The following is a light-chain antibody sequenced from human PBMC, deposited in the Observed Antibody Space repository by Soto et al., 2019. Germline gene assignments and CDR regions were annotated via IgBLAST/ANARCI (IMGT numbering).Light chain of an antibody. CDR2: DAS. J-gene: IGKJ3*01. CDR3: QQYDNLRPLFT. V-gene: IGKV1-33*01. Sequence: DIQMTQSPSSLSASVGDRVTITCQASQDISNYLNWYQQKPGKAPKLLIYDASNLETGVPSRFXASGSGTDFTFTISSLQPEDIATYYCQQYDNLRPLFTFGPGTRVDIK. CDR1: QDISNY.